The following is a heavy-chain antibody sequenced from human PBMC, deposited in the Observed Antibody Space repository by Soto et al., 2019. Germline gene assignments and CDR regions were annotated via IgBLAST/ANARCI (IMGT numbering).Heavy chain of an antibody. CDR3: ARGRSYPNFDP. CDR1: GGTFTNYV. V-gene: IGHV1-69*01. D-gene: IGHD3-16*02. CDR2: LIPIFGAA. Sequence: QVQLVQSGAEVRKPGSSVKVSCKISGGTFTNYVISWLRQAPGQGLEWMGGLIPIFGAANIAQKFQGRVTITADESTSTVNMELSSLTSEDTAVYYCARGRSYPNFDPWGQGTLVTVSS. J-gene: IGHJ5*02.